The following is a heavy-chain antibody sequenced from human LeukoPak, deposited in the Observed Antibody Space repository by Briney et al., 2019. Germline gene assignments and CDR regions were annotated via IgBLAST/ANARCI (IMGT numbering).Heavy chain of an antibody. J-gene: IGHJ4*02. V-gene: IGHV3-72*01. CDR1: GFVFSDYF. D-gene: IGHD4-11*01. CDR3: ARGRNSFDY. CDR2: ARNKANRYTT. Sequence: PGGSLRLSCAASGFVFSDYFMPWVRQAPGKGLEWVGRARNKANRYTTEYAASVKGRFTISRDDSRNSLYLQMNSLKTEDTAVYYCARGRNSFDYWGQGTLVTVSS.